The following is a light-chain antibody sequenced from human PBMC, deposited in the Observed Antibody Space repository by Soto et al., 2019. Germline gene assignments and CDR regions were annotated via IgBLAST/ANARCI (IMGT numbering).Light chain of an antibody. J-gene: IGLJ1*01. CDR1: SSDVGRYNY. CDR2: EVN. CDR3: SSYAGTPFV. V-gene: IGLV2-8*01. Sequence: QSALTQPPSASGSPGQSVTISCTGTSSDVGRYNYVSWYQQHPGKAPKLMISEVNKRASGVPDRFSGSKSGNTASLTVSGLQAEDEAEYYCSSYAGTPFVFGTGTKLTVL.